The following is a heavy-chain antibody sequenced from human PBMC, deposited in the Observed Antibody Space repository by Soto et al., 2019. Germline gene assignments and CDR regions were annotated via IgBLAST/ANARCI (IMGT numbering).Heavy chain of an antibody. CDR2: LYNTGNT. J-gene: IGHJ4*02. V-gene: IGHV4-30-2*01. CDR3: ARFRGTAILDY. D-gene: IGHD2-21*02. Sequence: SAALDRICSVSGGSISSGVYSWIWIRQPPGKALEWIAYLYNTGNTYYHPSLESRVTMSVDRSKNQFSLKLTSVTAADTAVYYCARFRGTAILDYWGQGTLVTVSS. CDR1: GGSISSGVYS.